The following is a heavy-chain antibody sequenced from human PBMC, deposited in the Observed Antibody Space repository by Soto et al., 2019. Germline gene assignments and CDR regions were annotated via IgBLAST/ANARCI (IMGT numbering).Heavy chain of an antibody. Sequence: GGSLRLSCAASGLSFSIYAMSWVRQAPGKGLEWVSTIRKNIESTHYADSVRGRFTISRDNSKNTLYLQMNSLRAEDTALYYCARGLNKAALSFEYWGQGTLVTVSS. J-gene: IGHJ4*01. CDR2: IRKNIEST. D-gene: IGHD6-25*01. CDR3: ARGLNKAALSFEY. V-gene: IGHV3-23*01. CDR1: GLSFSIYA.